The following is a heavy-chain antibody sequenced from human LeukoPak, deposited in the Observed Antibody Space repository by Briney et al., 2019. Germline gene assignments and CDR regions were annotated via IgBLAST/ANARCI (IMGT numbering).Heavy chain of an antibody. CDR1: GFTFSSYE. D-gene: IGHD1-26*01. Sequence: GGSLRLSCAASGFTFSSYEMNWVRQAPGKGLEWVSYISSSGTSMYYADSVKGRFTISRDNAKNSLYLQMDSLRADDTAVYYCARVLGIVGGWGQGTLVTVSS. J-gene: IGHJ4*02. V-gene: IGHV3-48*03. CDR2: ISSSGTSM. CDR3: ARVLGIVGG.